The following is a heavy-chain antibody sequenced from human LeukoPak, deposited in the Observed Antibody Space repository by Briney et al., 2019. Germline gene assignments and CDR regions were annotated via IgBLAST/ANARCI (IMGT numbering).Heavy chain of an antibody. J-gene: IGHJ6*02. CDR3: AKILTGTGPPMDV. V-gene: IGHV4-59*01. D-gene: IGHD1-20*01. Sequence: PSETLSLTGTVSGGSISGYYWSWIRQPPGKGLEWIAYIYYNGISNYNPSLKSRVIISVDSSKNQFSLKLTSVTAADTAVYYCAKILTGTGPPMDVWGQGTTVTVSS. CDR1: GGSISGYY. CDR2: IYYNGIS.